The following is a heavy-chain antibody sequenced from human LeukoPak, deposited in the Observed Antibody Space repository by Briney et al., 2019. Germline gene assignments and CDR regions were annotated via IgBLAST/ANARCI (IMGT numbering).Heavy chain of an antibody. Sequence: GGSLRLSCTASGFIFSTSWMSWVRQTPGKGLEWVANIKKDGSEEYYVDSVKTRFTISRDNAKNSLYLQLNSLIVEDTAVYYCARLSTSVAGGDHWGQGTLVTVSS. V-gene: IGHV3-7*01. CDR2: IKKDGSEE. CDR3: ARLSTSVAGGDH. J-gene: IGHJ4*02. D-gene: IGHD6-19*01. CDR1: GFIFSTSW.